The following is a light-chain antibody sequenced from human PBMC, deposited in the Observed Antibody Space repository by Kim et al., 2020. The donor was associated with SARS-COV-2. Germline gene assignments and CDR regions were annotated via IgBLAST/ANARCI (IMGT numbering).Light chain of an antibody. CDR2: QDS. CDR3: QAWDSGVV. J-gene: IGLJ2*01. CDR1: KLGDKY. V-gene: IGLV3-1*01. Sequence: SYELTQPPSVSVSPGQTASITCSGDKLGDKYACCYQQKPGQSPVLVIYQDSKRPAGIPERFSGSNSGNTATLTISGTQAMDEADYYCQAWDSGVVFGGGTQLTVL.